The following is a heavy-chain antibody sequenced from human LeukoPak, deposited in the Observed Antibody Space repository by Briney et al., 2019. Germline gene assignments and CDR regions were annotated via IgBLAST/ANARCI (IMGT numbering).Heavy chain of an antibody. Sequence: PSETLSLTCAVSGYSISSGYYWGWIRQPPGKGLEWIGSIYHSGSTYYNPSLKSRVTISVDTSKNQFSLKPSSVTAADTAVYYCARRPGSYVIDYWGQGTLVTVSS. CDR1: GYSISSGYY. J-gene: IGHJ4*02. CDR2: IYHSGST. CDR3: ARRPGSYVIDY. V-gene: IGHV4-38-2*01. D-gene: IGHD1-26*01.